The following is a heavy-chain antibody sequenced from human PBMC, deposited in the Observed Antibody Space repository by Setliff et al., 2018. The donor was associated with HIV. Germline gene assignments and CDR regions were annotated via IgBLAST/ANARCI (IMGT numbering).Heavy chain of an antibody. D-gene: IGHD2-2*01. CDR1: GDSIGSSRYH. CDR3: ARAVVVQAAMWEGYYYYYMDV. Sequence: PSETLSLTCTDSGDSIGSSRYHWAWIRPPPGKGLEWIGNIYYIGRTYYNPSLKTRVTISVDGSKNPFSLQLGSVTRADTAVYYCARAVVVQAAMWEGYYYYYMDVWGKGTTVTVSS. V-gene: IGHV4-39*01. J-gene: IGHJ6*03. CDR2: IYYIGRT.